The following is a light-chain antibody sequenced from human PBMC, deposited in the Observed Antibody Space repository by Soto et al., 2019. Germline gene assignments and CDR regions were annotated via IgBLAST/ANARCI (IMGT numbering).Light chain of an antibody. V-gene: IGKV1-39*01. J-gene: IGKJ1*01. CDR1: QSIASY. Sequence: DIQMTQSPSSLSASVGDGVIITCRASQSIASYLSWYQQKPGKAPKLLIYAASILQSGVPSRFIGSGSGKDLALTISSLQPADFATYYCPQNYNTRRTVAQGTKVDIK. CDR3: PQNYNTRRT. CDR2: AAS.